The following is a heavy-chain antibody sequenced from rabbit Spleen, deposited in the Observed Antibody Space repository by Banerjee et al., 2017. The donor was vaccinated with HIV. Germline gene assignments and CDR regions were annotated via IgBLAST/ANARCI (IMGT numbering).Heavy chain of an antibody. CDR3: ARFYAGYGDFGYAAM. CDR2: IYIPSGIT. V-gene: IGHV1S43*01. Sequence: GSLTLTCKASGFDFSSGYDMCWVRQAPGKGLELIGCIYIPSGITWYASWVSGRITISRSTSLSTVDLRMTGLTVADTATYFCARFYAGYGDFGYAAMWGPGTLVTVS. D-gene: IGHD7-1*01. CDR1: GFDFSSGYD. J-gene: IGHJ4*01.